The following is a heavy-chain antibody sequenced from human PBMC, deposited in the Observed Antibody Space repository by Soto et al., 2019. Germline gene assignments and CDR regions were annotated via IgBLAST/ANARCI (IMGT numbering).Heavy chain of an antibody. D-gene: IGHD5-12*01. V-gene: IGHV1-69*12. CDR2: IIPIFGTA. J-gene: IGHJ4*02. Sequence: QVHLVQSGAEVKKPGSSVKVSCKASGGTFSSYAISWVRQAPGQGLEWMGGIIPIFGTANYAQKFQGRVTITADESTSTAYMELSSLRSEDTAVYYCASRYSGYDPPPPIVDYWGQGTLVTVSS. CDR1: GGTFSSYA. CDR3: ASRYSGYDPPPPIVDY.